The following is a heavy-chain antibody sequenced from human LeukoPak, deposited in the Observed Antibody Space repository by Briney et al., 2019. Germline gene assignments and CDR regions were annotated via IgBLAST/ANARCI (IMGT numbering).Heavy chain of an antibody. Sequence: ASVKVSCKASGYTFTSYDIHWVRQATGQGLEWMGWMNPNSGNTGYAQKFQGRVTMTRNTSISTAYMELSSLRSEDTAVYYCARGGNYDFWSGYYKDFDYWGQGTLVTVSS. V-gene: IGHV1-8*01. CDR1: GYTFTSYD. CDR2: MNPNSGNT. D-gene: IGHD3-3*01. J-gene: IGHJ4*02. CDR3: ARGGNYDFWSGYYKDFDY.